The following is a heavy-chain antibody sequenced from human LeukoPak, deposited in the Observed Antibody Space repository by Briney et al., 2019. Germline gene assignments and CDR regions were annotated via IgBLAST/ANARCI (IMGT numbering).Heavy chain of an antibody. Sequence: GGSLRLSCAASGFTFSSYSMNWVRQAPGKGLEWVSVIYSGGSTYYADSVKGRFTISRDNSKNTLYLQMNSLRAEDTAVYYCARGQNVPAWGQGTLVTVSS. CDR1: GFTFSSYS. CDR2: IYSGGST. J-gene: IGHJ4*02. V-gene: IGHV3-53*01. D-gene: IGHD1-1*01. CDR3: ARGQNVPA.